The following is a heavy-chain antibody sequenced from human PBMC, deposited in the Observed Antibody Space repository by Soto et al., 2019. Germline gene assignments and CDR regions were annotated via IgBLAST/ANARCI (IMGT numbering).Heavy chain of an antibody. V-gene: IGHV4-30-4*01. D-gene: IGHD3-10*01. J-gene: IGHJ5*02. CDR3: ARGAVVSLVRGVMGGNWFDP. CDR2: IYHTGAT. Sequence: QVQLQESGPGLVRPSQTLSLTCTVSGASIISLDYYWTWIRKPPGKGLEWLGHIYHTGATYYNPSLESRVVMSVDTFNNQFSLKLSSVTAADTAVFYCARGAVVSLVRGVMGGNWFDPWGQGTLVTVSS. CDR1: GASIISLDYY.